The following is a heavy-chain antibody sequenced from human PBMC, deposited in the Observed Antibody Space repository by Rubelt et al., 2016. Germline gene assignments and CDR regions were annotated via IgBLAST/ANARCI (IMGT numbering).Heavy chain of an antibody. J-gene: IGHJ4*02. V-gene: IGHV1-18*01. D-gene: IGHD6-13*01. CDR1: G. CDR2: ISAYNGNT. CDR3: ARGGPNDSSSWFGY. Sequence: GISWVRQAPGQGLEWMGWISAYNGNTNYAQKLQGRVTMTTDTSTSTAYMELRSLRSEDTAVYYCARGGPNDSSSWFGYWGQGTLVTVSS.